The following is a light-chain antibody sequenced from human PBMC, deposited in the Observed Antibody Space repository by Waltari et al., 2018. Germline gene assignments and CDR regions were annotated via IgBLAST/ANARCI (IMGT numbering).Light chain of an antibody. J-gene: IGLJ3*02. CDR2: DVS. CDR3: CSFTSRSTWV. Sequence: QSALTQPASVSGSPGQSITISCTGTSSDVGSYNYVSWYQQPPGKAPKLLIFDVSNRPSGVSNRFSGSKSGNTASLTISGLQAEDESDYYCCSFTSRSTWVFGGGTKLTVL. V-gene: IGLV2-14*01. CDR1: SSDVGSYNY.